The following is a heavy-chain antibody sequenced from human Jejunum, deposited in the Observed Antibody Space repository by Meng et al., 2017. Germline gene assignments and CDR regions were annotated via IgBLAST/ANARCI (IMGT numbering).Heavy chain of an antibody. J-gene: IGHJ4*02. V-gene: IGHV4-61*03. Sequence: QVRLQESGPGLVRPSETLSLTCTVSGGSVSSGFYYWSWIRQPPGKGLEWIGYISDSGTTNYNPSLKSRVTMSVDTSKNHFSLKLTSVTAAGTAVYFCARDSETYPTYFDYWGQGTLVTGSS. D-gene: IGHD5-24*01. CDR3: ARDSETYPTYFDY. CDR2: ISDSGTT. CDR1: GGSVSSGFYY.